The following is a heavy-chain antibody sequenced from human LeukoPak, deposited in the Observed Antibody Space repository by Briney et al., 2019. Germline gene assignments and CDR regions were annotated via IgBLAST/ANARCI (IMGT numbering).Heavy chain of an antibody. CDR2: ISPNGYT. V-gene: IGHV4-59*08. CDR3: TRHDVVPIIGHGMAV. CDR1: GASIGSYY. J-gene: IGHJ6*02. Sequence: LETLSLTCTVSGASIGSYYWSWIRQPPGKGLEWIGYISPNGYTLYTPSLRSRVTISRDTSDNQFSLILSSVTAADTAIYYCTRHDVVPIIGHGMAVWGQGTTVTVSS. D-gene: IGHD2-2*01.